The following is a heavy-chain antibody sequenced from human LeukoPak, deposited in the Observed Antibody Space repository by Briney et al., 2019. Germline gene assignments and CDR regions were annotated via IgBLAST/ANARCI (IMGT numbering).Heavy chain of an antibody. Sequence: SVKVSCKASRGTFTSYSISWVRQAPEQGLEWRGGIIPLFGAVSYAQMFHGRVTITTDESTTTAYMELSSLRSEDTAVYYCATENISPSTGRPGAFDIWGQGTMVTVSS. V-gene: IGHV1-69*05. D-gene: IGHD2-2*01. CDR2: IIPLFGAV. J-gene: IGHJ3*02. CDR1: RGTFTSYS. CDR3: ATENISPSTGRPGAFDI.